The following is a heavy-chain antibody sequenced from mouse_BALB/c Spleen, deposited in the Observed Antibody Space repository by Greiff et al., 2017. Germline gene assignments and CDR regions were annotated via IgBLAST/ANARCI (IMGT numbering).Heavy chain of an antibody. CDR1: GYAFSSYW. V-gene: IGHV1-80*01. Sequence: QVQLQQSGAELVRPGSSVKISCKASGYAFSSYWMNWVKQRPGQGLEWIGQIYPGDGDTNYNGKFKGKATLTADKSSSTAYMQLSSLTSEDSAVYFCARVAARGAMDYWGQGTSVTVSS. D-gene: IGHD6-1*01. CDR2: IYPGDGDT. J-gene: IGHJ4*01. CDR3: ARVAARGAMDY.